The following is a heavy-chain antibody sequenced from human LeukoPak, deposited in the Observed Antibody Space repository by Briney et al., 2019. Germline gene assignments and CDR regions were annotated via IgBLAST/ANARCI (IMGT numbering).Heavy chain of an antibody. V-gene: IGHV4-59*08. D-gene: IGHD6-6*01. CDR3: ARHKGGSSLSDY. Sequence: SETLSLTCTVSGGSISRYYWSWIRQPPGKGLEWIGYIYYSGSTSYNPSLRSRVTISVDPSKNQFSLRLASVTAADTAVYYCARHKGGSSLSDYWGQGTLVTVSS. CDR2: IYYSGST. J-gene: IGHJ4*02. CDR1: GGSISRYY.